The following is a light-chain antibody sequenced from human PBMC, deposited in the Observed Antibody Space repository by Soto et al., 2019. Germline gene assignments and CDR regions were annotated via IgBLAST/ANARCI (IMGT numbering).Light chain of an antibody. CDR2: WAS. V-gene: IGKV4-1*01. J-gene: IGKJ4*01. CDR1: QSVLYSSNNKNY. CDR3: QQYYSTPPT. Sequence: DLVMTQSPDSLSVSLGERDTINCKSSQSVLYSSNNKNYLAWYQQKPGQPPKLLIYWASTRESGVPDRFSGSGSGTDFTLTISSLQAEDVAVYYCQQYYSTPPTFGGGTKVDI.